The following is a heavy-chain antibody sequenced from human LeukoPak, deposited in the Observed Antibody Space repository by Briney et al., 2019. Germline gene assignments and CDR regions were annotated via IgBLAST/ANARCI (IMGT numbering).Heavy chain of an antibody. Sequence: GGSLRLSCAASGFTFSDYSMNWVRQAPGKGLEWVSYISFSVNTKYYGDSVKGRFTISRDNAKNSLYLHMDSLRAEDTAVYYCARAGYYYGSGSYYSTWGQGTTVTVSS. V-gene: IGHV3-48*04. J-gene: IGHJ6*02. D-gene: IGHD3-10*01. CDR3: ARAGYYYGSGSYYST. CDR2: ISFSVNTK. CDR1: GFTFSDYS.